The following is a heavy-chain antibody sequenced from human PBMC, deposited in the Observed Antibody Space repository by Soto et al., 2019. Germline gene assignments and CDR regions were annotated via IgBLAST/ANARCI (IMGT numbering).Heavy chain of an antibody. D-gene: IGHD4-17*01. Sequence: QVQLVESGGGLVQPARSLRLSCVVSGFTFSNYGMHWVRQAPGKGLEWVADIWYDGSGQRYAGSVQGRFTISRDNSKNTLYLQINSLRVEDTAVYYCAKDEVSRKYYGHSLDVWGQGTTVTVSS. V-gene: IGHV3-33*03. CDR2: IWYDGSGQ. CDR3: AKDEVSRKYYGHSLDV. J-gene: IGHJ6*02. CDR1: GFTFSNYG.